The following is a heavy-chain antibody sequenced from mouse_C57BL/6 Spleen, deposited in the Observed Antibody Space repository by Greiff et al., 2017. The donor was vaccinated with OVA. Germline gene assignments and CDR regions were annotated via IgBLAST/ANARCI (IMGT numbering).Heavy chain of an antibody. D-gene: IGHD2-1*01. CDR1: GYTFTDYE. V-gene: IGHV1-15*01. Sequence: QVQLQQSGAELVRPGASVTLSCKASGYTFTDYEMHWVKQTPVHGLEWMGAIDPETGSTAYNQKFKGKAILTADRSSSTAYMEIRSLTSEDSAVYYCTRSGGNPAWFAYWGHGTLVTVSA. CDR3: TRSGGNPAWFAY. CDR2: IDPETGST. J-gene: IGHJ3*01.